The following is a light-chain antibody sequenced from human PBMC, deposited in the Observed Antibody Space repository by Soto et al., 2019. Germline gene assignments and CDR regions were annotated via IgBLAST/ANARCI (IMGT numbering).Light chain of an antibody. CDR1: QSVSSW. V-gene: IGKV1-5*03. J-gene: IGKJ1*01. CDR2: EAS. Sequence: DIQMTQSPSTLSASIGDSVTITCRASQSVSSWLAWYQHKPGKAPKLLIYEASTLETGVPSRFSGSGSGTEFTLTISSLQPDDFATYFCQKYNSYSWTFGQGTKVEIK. CDR3: QKYNSYSWT.